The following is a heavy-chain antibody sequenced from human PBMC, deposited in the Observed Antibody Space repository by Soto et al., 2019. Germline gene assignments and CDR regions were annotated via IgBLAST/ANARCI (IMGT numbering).Heavy chain of an antibody. D-gene: IGHD6-13*01. CDR3: AKDRLGSSWYFDY. J-gene: IGHJ4*02. Sequence: QVQLVESGGGVVQPGRSLRLSCEASGFTFSSYGMHWVRQAPGKGLEWVAVISYDGSNKYYADSVKGRFTISRDNSKNTLYLQMNSLRAEDTAVYYCAKDRLGSSWYFDYWGQGTLVTVSS. CDR1: GFTFSSYG. V-gene: IGHV3-30*18. CDR2: ISYDGSNK.